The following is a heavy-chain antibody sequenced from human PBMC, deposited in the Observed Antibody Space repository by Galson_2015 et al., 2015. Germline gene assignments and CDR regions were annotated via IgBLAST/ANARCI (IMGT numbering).Heavy chain of an antibody. CDR2: IGGSGGRT. Sequence: SLRLSCAASGFTFTSYAMSWVRQAPGKGLEWVSAIGGSGGRTYYADSVKGRFTISRDNSKNTLYLQMNSLRAEDTAVYYCARGGAALVVVATPELDYWGQGTLVTVSS. CDR1: GFTFTSYA. D-gene: IGHD2-15*01. J-gene: IGHJ4*02. CDR3: ARGGAALVVVATPELDY. V-gene: IGHV3-23*01.